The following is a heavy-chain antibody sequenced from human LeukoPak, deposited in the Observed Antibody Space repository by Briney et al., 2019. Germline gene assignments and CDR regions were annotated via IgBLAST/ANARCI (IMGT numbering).Heavy chain of an antibody. Sequence: GGSLRLSRAASGFTFSSYWMSWVRQAPGKGLEWVANIKQDGSEKYYVDSVKGRFTISRDNAKNSLYLQMNSLRAEDTAVYYCARDGYNWNNGIFDYWGQGTLVTVSS. CDR1: GFTFSSYW. J-gene: IGHJ4*02. D-gene: IGHD1/OR15-1a*01. V-gene: IGHV3-7*01. CDR3: ARDGYNWNNGIFDY. CDR2: IKQDGSEK.